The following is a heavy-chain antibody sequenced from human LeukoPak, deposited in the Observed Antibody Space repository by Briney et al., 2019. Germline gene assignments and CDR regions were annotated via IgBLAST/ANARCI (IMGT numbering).Heavy chain of an antibody. D-gene: IGHD2-21*02. CDR3: ARGGYCGGDCYFYY. V-gene: IGHV4-61*02. CDR1: GGSISSGSYY. J-gene: IGHJ4*02. CDR2: IYTSGST. Sequence: PSETLSLTCTVSGGSISSGSYYWSWIRQPAGKGLEWIGRIYTSGSTNYNPSLKSRVTISYTSKNQFSLKLNSVTAADTAVYYCARGGYCGGDCYFYYWGQGTLVTVSS.